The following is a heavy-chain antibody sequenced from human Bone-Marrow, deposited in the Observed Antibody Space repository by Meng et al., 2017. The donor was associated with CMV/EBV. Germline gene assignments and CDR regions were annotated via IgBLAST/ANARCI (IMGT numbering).Heavy chain of an antibody. CDR2: ILPILDTT. J-gene: IGHJ5*02. D-gene: IGHD5-12*01. CDR3: ARDKEDSGYSNWFCL. CDR1: GGTFSSSA. Sequence: SVKVSCKASGGTFSSSAISWVRQVPGQGLEWMGGILPILDTTNYAQKFQGRVTITTDESTSTTYMELSSLRSEDTAVYYCARDKEDSGYSNWFCLWGQGTRVTGFS. V-gene: IGHV1-69*05.